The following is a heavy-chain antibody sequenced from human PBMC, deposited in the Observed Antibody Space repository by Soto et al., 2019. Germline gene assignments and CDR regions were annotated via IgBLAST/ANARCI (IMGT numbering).Heavy chain of an antibody. D-gene: IGHD4-4*01. Sequence: LRETLSLTCAVSGGSISSSNWWSWVRQPPGKGLEWIGEIYHSGSTSYNPSLKSRVTISVDKSKNQFSLKLSSVTAADTAVYYCARGYSNHHSNFDYWGQGTLVTVSS. CDR3: ARGYSNHHSNFDY. CDR2: IYHSGST. CDR1: GGSISSSNW. V-gene: IGHV4-4*03. J-gene: IGHJ4*02.